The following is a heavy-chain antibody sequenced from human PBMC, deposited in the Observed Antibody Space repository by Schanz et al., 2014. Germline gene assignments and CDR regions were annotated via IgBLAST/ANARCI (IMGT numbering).Heavy chain of an antibody. CDR1: GASISGSSDY. Sequence: QLQLQESGPGLVKPSETLSLTCTVSGASISGSSDYWGWIRQSPGKGLEWIGNIYYTGTTYYNPSLKSRSPLPVDTSKTQSPRNLPLWTAADTAVYYCARHSGYYYYYGMDVWGQGTTVTVSS. J-gene: IGHJ6*02. CDR2: IYYTGTT. CDR3: ARHSGYYYYYGMDV. V-gene: IGHV4-39*01.